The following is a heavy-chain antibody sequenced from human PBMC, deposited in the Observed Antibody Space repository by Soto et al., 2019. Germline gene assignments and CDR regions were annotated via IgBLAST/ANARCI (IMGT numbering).Heavy chain of an antibody. V-gene: IGHV3-33*01. Sequence: GGSLRLSCAASGFTFSSYGMHWVRQAPGKGLEWVAVIWYDGSNKYYADSVKGRFTISRDNSKNTLYLQMNSLRAEDTAVYYCAREGDGGSYRHFDYWGQGTLVTVSS. CDR2: IWYDGSNK. J-gene: IGHJ4*02. CDR3: AREGDGGSYRHFDY. D-gene: IGHD1-26*01. CDR1: GFTFSSYG.